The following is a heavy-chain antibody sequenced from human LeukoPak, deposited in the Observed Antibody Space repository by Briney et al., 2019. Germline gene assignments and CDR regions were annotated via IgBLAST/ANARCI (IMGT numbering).Heavy chain of an antibody. CDR1: GFTVSSNY. Sequence: PGGSLRLCCAASGFTVSSNYMSWVRQAPGKGLEWVSVIYSGGSTYYADSVKGRFTISRDNSKNTLYLQMNSLRAEDTAVYYCARGVYTLIDYWGQGTLVTVSS. CDR2: IYSGGST. J-gene: IGHJ4*02. D-gene: IGHD5/OR15-5a*01. CDR3: ARGVYTLIDY. V-gene: IGHV3-66*02.